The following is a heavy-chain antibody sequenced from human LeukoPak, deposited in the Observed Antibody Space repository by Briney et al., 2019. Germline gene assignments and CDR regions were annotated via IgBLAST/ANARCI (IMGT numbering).Heavy chain of an antibody. CDR3: AKDLFVGFGVRGYYYDSSGPTYY. V-gene: IGHV3-30*18. J-gene: IGHJ4*02. Sequence: GGSLRLSCAASGFTFSSYGMHWVRQAPGKGLEWVAVISYDGSNKYYADSVKGRFTISRDNSKNTLYLQMNSLRAKDTAVYYYAKDLFVGFGVRGYYYDSSGPTYYWGQGTLVTVSS. CDR2: ISYDGSNK. CDR1: GFTFSSYG. D-gene: IGHD3-22*01.